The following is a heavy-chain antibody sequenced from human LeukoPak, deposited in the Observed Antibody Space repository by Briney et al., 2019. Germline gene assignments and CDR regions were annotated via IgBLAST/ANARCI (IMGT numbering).Heavy chain of an antibody. Sequence: GGSLRLSCAASGFTFSSYSMNWVRQAPGKGLEWVSSISSSSSYIYYADSVKGRFTISRDNSKNTLYLQMNSLRAEDTAVYYCARENWNWRPHYYYGMDVWGRGTTVTVSS. V-gene: IGHV3-21*01. J-gene: IGHJ6*02. CDR1: GFTFSSYS. CDR3: ARENWNWRPHYYYGMDV. D-gene: IGHD1-7*01. CDR2: ISSSSSYI.